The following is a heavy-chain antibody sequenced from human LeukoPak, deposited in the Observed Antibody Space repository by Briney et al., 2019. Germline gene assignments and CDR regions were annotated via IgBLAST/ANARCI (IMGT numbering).Heavy chain of an antibody. CDR1: GFTFSSYW. Sequence: GSLRLSCAASGFTFSSYWMSWVRQAPGKGLEWVANIKQDGSEKYYVDSVKGRFTISRDNAKNSLYLQMNSLRAEDTAVYYCARAYCGGDCYEDYWGQGTLVTVSS. CDR2: IKQDGSEK. J-gene: IGHJ4*02. V-gene: IGHV3-7*01. D-gene: IGHD2-21*02. CDR3: ARAYCGGDCYEDY.